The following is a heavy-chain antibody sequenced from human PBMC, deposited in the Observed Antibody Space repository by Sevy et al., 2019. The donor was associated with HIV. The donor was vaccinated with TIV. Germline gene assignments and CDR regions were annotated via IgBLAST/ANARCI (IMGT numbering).Heavy chain of an antibody. CDR2: IYYSGKT. J-gene: IGHJ5*02. V-gene: IGHV4-30-4*01. CDR3: AESGYGDYVRWFDP. D-gene: IGHD4-17*01. Sequence: SETLSLTCTVSGGSISRDDYYWNWIRQPPGKGLEWIGSIYYSGKTDYNPSLKSRVTISVDTSKKQFSLRLSSVTAADTASSYCAESGYGDYVRWFDPWGQGTLVTVSS. CDR1: GGSISRDDYY.